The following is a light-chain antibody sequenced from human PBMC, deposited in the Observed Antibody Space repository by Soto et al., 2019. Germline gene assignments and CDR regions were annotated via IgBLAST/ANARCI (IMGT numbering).Light chain of an antibody. CDR1: SSNIGSNT. J-gene: IGLJ1*01. V-gene: IGLV1-44*01. CDR3: AAWDDSLNGSYV. Sequence: VLTQPPLASGTPGQRVTISCSGSSSNIGSNTVNWYQQLPGTAPKLLIYSNNQRPSGVPDRFSGSKSGTSASLAISGLQSEDEADYYCAAWDDSLNGSYVFGTGTKVTVL. CDR2: SNN.